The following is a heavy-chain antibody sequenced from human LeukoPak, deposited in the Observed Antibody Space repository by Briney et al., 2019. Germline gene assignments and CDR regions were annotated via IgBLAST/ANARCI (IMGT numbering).Heavy chain of an antibody. CDR1: GGIFSSYT. CDR3: AAGDIAVAGTPNYYYGMDV. CDR2: IIPILGIA. J-gene: IGHJ6*02. Sequence: SVKVSCKASGGIFSSYTISWVRQAPGQGLEWMGRIIPILGIANYAQKFQGRVTITADKSTSTAYMELSSLRSEDTAVYYCAAGDIAVAGTPNYYYGMDVWGQGTTVTVSS. V-gene: IGHV1-69*02. D-gene: IGHD6-19*01.